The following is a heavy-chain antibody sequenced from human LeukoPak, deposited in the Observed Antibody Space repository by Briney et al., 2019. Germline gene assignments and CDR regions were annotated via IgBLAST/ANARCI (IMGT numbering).Heavy chain of an antibody. CDR3: ARQLGDRLLFDY. V-gene: IGHV4-59*01. CDR1: GGSFSSYF. J-gene: IGHJ4*02. CDR2: IYYSGST. Sequence: SETLSLTCTVSGGSFSSYFWSWIRQPPGKGLEWIGYIYYSGSTHYNSSLKSRVAISLDTSRNQFSLKLSSVTAADTAVYYCARQLGDRLLFDYWGQGTLVTVSS. D-gene: IGHD2-21*01.